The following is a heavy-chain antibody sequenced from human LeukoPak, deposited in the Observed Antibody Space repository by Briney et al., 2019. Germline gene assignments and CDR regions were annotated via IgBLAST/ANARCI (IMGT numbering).Heavy chain of an antibody. CDR2: FDPEDGET. CDR3: ATQYSSGWYLSC. Sequence: ASVKVSCKVSGYTLTELSMHWVRQAPGKGLEWMGGFDPEDGETIYAQKFQGRVTMTEDTSTDTAYMELSSLRSEDTAVYYCATQYSSGWYLSCWGQGTLVTVSS. CDR1: GYTLTELS. J-gene: IGHJ4*02. D-gene: IGHD6-19*01. V-gene: IGHV1-24*01.